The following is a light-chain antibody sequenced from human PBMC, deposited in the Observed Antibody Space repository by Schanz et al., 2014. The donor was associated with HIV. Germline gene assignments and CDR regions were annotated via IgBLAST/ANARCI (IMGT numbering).Light chain of an antibody. V-gene: IGKV3-20*01. J-gene: IGKJ4*01. CDR3: QQYGSSPFT. CDR2: GAS. Sequence: EAVLTQSPATLSVYPGERVTLSCRTTQIISTSLAWYQQRPGQPPRLLLYGASSRATGIPDRFSGSGSGTDFTLTISRLEPEDFAVYHCQQYGSSPFTFGGGTKVEIK. CDR1: QIISTS.